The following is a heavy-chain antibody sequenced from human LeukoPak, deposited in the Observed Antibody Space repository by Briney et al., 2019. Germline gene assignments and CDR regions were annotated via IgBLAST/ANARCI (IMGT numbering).Heavy chain of an antibody. CDR2: INHRGAT. Sequence: SETLSLTCTVSGGSISSYYWSWIRQPAGKGLEWIGEINHRGATNYNPSLKSRVTLSLDTSKNQVSLKLNSLTAADTAVYYCARGKGDLSMIVMIVTAVEFYFDSWGPGTLVTVSS. V-gene: IGHV4-34*01. D-gene: IGHD3-22*01. CDR3: ARGKGDLSMIVMIVTAVEFYFDS. J-gene: IGHJ4*02. CDR1: GGSISSYY.